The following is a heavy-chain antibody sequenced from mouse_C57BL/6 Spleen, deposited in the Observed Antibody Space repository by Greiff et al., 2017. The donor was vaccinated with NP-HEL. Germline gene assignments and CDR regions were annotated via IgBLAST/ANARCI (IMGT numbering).Heavy chain of an antibody. D-gene: IGHD2-4*01. J-gene: IGHJ4*01. V-gene: IGHV2-2*01. CDR2: IWSGGST. CDR1: GFSLTSYG. CDR3: ARTDDYDGDYYAMDY. Sequence: VKLMESGPGLVQPSQSLSITCTVSGFSLTSYGVHWVRQSPGKGLAWLGVIWSGGSTDYNAAFISRLSISKDNSKSQVFFKMNSLQADDTAIYYCARTDDYDGDYYAMDYWGQGTSVTVSS.